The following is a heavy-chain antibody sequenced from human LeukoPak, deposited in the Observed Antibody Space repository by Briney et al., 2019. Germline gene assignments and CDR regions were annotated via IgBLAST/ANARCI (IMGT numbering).Heavy chain of an antibody. J-gene: IGHJ4*02. CDR3: AGAKIGVAGFFDN. Sequence: PSETLSLTCTVSGGSIRSYYWSWIRQPPGKGLEWIGYIYYSGSTNHNPSLKSRVTISVDTSKNQFSLKLTSVTAADTAVYYCAGAKIGVAGFFDNWGQGTLVTVSS. V-gene: IGHV4-59*08. CDR2: IYYSGST. CDR1: GGSIRSYY. D-gene: IGHD6-19*01.